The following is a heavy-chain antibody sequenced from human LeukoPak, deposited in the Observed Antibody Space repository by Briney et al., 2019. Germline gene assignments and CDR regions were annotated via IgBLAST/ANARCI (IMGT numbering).Heavy chain of an antibody. CDR3: ARAVTHTFDY. V-gene: IGHV4-39*07. CDR1: GGSISSSSYY. CDR2: IYYSGST. Sequence: SETLSLTCTVSGGSISSSSYYWGWIRQPPGKGLEWIGSIYYSGSTYYNPSLKSRVTISVDTSKNQFSLKLSSVTAADTAVYYCARAVTHTFDYWGQGTLVTVSS. D-gene: IGHD5-18*01. J-gene: IGHJ4*02.